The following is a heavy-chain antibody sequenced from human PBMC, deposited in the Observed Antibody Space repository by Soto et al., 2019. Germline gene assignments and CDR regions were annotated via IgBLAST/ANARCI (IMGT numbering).Heavy chain of an antibody. J-gene: IGHJ4*02. Sequence: EVQLVESGGGLVKPGGSLRLSCAASGFTFTRYSMNWVRQAPGKGLEWVSSIRSTTNYIYYADSMKGRFTVSRDNAKNSVYLEMNSLSAEDTALYYCARESEDLTSNFDYWGQGTLVTVSS. V-gene: IGHV3-21*01. CDR1: GFTFTRYS. CDR3: ARESEDLTSNFDY. CDR2: IRSTTNYI.